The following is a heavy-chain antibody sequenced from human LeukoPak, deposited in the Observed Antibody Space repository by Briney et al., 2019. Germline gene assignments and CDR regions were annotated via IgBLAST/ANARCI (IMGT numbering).Heavy chain of an antibody. J-gene: IGHJ4*02. CDR3: ARGSRRGPAFVDY. CDR1: GGSISSYY. CDR2: IYYSGST. Sequence: SETLSLTCTVSGGSISSYYRSWIRQPPGKGLEWIGYIYYSGSTNYNPSLKSRVTISVDTSKNQFSLKLSSVTAADTAVYYCARGSRRGPAFVDYWGQGTLVTVSS. D-gene: IGHD3-10*01. V-gene: IGHV4-59*01.